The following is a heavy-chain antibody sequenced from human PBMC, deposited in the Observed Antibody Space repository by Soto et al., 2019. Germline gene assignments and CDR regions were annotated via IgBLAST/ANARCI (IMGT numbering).Heavy chain of an antibody. Sequence: SETLSLACSVSGDSISNLDYFWAWIRQPPGQALEYIGYIYKSATTYYNPSFESRVAISVDTSKSQFSLNVTSVTAADTAVYFCARGRYCLTGRCFPNWFDSWGQGALVTVS. V-gene: IGHV4-30-4*01. CDR1: GDSISNLDYF. D-gene: IGHD7-27*01. CDR2: IYKSATT. J-gene: IGHJ5*01. CDR3: ARGRYCLTGRCFPNWFDS.